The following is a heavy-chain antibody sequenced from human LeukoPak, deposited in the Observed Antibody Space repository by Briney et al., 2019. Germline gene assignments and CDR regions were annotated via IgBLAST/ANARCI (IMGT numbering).Heavy chain of an antibody. CDR1: GFAFSVFA. CDR2: TSIDGKIR. J-gene: IGHJ3*02. CDR3: ARDPFHGGPDVCDI. D-gene: IGHD2-15*01. Sequence: GGSLRPSCPAFGFAFSVFAMDRVRQAPGKGLAWVAVTSIDGKIRYYADSVKGPFIISRDNSKNTLYLQMNSLRPDDAAVYYCARDPFHGGPDVCDIWGQGTTVTVSS. V-gene: IGHV3-30*04.